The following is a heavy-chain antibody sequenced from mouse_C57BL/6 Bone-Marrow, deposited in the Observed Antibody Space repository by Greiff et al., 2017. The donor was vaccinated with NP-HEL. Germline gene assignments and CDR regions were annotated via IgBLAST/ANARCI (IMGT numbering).Heavy chain of an antibody. J-gene: IGHJ4*01. V-gene: IGHV6-3*01. D-gene: IGHD2-5*01. CDR2: IRLKSDNYAT. CDR1: GFTFSNYW. CDR3: TGYDSNYYAVAY. Sequence: EVQLVESGGGLVQPGGSMKLSCVASGFTFSNYWMNWVRQSPEQGLEWVAQIRLKSDNYATHYAESVKGRFTISRDESKCSVYLQMNNLRAEDTGMYYCTGYDSNYYAVAYGGQGTSVTVSS.